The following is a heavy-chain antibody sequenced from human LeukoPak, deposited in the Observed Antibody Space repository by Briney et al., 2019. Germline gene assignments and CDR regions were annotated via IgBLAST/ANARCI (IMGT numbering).Heavy chain of an antibody. CDR2: ISGSGRST. CDR3: AKAGARGNVNWFDS. V-gene: IGHV3-23*01. D-gene: IGHD1-1*01. J-gene: IGHJ5*01. CDR1: GFSFTSYA. Sequence: PGGSLRLSCAASGFSFTSYAMNWVRQAPGKGLEWVSAISGSGRSTYSAGSVRGRFTTSRDNSKNILYLQMNNLRGEDTAVYYCAKAGARGNVNWFDSWGQGTLVTVSS.